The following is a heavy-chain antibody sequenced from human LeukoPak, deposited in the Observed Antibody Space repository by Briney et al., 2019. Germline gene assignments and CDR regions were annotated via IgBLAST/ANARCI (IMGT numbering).Heavy chain of an antibody. V-gene: IGHV1-69*04. CDR3: ARDRGLYSGYESIDY. J-gene: IGHJ4*02. Sequence: ASVKVSCKASGGTFSSYAISWVRQAPGQGLEWMGRIIPILGIANYAQKFQGRVTITADKSTSTAYMELSSLRSEDTAVYYCARDRGLYSGYESIDYWGQGTLVTVSS. CDR2: IIPILGIA. D-gene: IGHD5-12*01. CDR1: GGTFSSYA.